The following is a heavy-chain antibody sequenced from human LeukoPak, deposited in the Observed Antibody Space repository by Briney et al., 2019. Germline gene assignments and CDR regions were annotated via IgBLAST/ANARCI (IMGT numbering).Heavy chain of an antibody. D-gene: IGHD3-22*01. CDR3: ARDSPKGYYDSSGYSLGGSYYGMDV. J-gene: IGHJ6*02. Sequence: ASVKVSCKASGYTFTSYGISWVRQAPGQGLEWMGWISAYNGNTNYAQKLQGRVTMTTDTSTSTAYMELRSLRSDDTAVYYCARDSPKGYYDSSGYSLGGSYYGMDVWGQGTTVTVSS. CDR2: ISAYNGNT. V-gene: IGHV1-18*01. CDR1: GYTFTSYG.